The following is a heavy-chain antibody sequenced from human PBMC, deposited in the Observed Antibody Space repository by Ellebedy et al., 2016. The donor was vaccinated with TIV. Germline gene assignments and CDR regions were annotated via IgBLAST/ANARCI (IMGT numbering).Heavy chain of an antibody. CDR1: GYTFTSYG. Sequence: ASVKVSCXASGYTFTSYGISWVRQAPGQGLEWMGWISAYNGNTNYAQKLQGRVTMTTDTSTSTAYMELSSLRSEDTAVYYCARVGRGYSGYDYWGQGTLVTVSS. CDR3: ARVGRGYSGYDY. CDR2: ISAYNGNT. V-gene: IGHV1-18*01. D-gene: IGHD5-12*01. J-gene: IGHJ4*02.